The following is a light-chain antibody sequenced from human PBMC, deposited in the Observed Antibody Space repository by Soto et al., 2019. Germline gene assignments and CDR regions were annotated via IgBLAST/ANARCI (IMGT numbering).Light chain of an antibody. CDR1: SSNIANNY. CDR2: DNV. V-gene: IGLV1-51*01. CDR3: GTWDTSLSAWV. J-gene: IGLJ3*02. Sequence: QSVLTQPPSVSATPGQKVAISCSGSSSNIANNYVSWYQQFPGTAPKLLIYDNVERPSGISDRFSGSKSGTSATLGITGLQTGDEADYYCGTWDTSLSAWVFGGGTQLTVL.